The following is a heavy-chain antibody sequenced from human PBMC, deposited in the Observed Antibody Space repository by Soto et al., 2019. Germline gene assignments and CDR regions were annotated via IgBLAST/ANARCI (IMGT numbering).Heavy chain of an antibody. D-gene: IGHD3-10*01. CDR1: GYSFTSYR. V-gene: IGHV5-51*01. J-gene: IGHJ6*02. Sequence: GESLKISCKGSGYSFTSYRIGWVRQMPGKGLEWMGNIYPGDSDTRYSPSFQGQVTISADKSISTAYLQWSSLKASDTAMYYCAGGGVRGVITRTRDYYGMDVWGQGTTVTVSS. CDR3: AGGGVRGVITRTRDYYGMDV. CDR2: IYPGDSDT.